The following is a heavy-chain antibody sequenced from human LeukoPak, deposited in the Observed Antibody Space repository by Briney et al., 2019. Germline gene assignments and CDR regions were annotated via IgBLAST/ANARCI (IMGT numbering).Heavy chain of an antibody. J-gene: IGHJ3*02. CDR3: ARRGDYYDSINYPLALDI. V-gene: IGHV4-4*02. Sequence: SETLSLTCAVSGGSISSSNWWNWVRQPPGKGLEWIGEISHSGITDYNPSLKSRVTISVDTSKKQFSLKLTSVTAADTAVYYCARRGDYYDSINYPLALDIWGQGTIITVSS. CDR2: ISHSGIT. D-gene: IGHD3-22*01. CDR1: GGSISSSNW.